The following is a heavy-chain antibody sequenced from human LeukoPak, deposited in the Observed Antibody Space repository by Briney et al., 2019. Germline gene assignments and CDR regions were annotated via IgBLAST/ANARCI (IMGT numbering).Heavy chain of an antibody. CDR3: ARFEGLGHYYFDY. CDR1: GGSISSGGYY. CDR2: IYYSGST. J-gene: IGHJ4*02. D-gene: IGHD3/OR15-3a*01. V-gene: IGHV4-31*03. Sequence: SETLSLTCTVSGGSISSGGYYWSWIRQHPGKGLEWIGYIYYSGSTYYNPSLKSRVTISVDTSKNQFSLKLSSVTAADTAVYYCARFEGLGHYYFDYWGQGTLVTVSS.